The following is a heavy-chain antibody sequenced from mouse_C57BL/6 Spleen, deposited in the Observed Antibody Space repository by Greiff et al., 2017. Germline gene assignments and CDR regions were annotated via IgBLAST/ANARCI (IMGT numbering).Heavy chain of an antibody. CDR3: ARGYGSFYWYFDV. V-gene: IGHV1-4*01. CDR1: GYTFTSYT. Sequence: VKLQESGAELARPGASVKMSCKASGYTFTSYTMHWVKQRPGQGLEWIGYINPSSGYTKYNQKFKDKATLTADKSSSTAYMQLSSLTSEDSAVYYCARGYGSFYWYFDVWGTGTTVTVSS. D-gene: IGHD1-1*01. J-gene: IGHJ1*03. CDR2: INPSSGYT.